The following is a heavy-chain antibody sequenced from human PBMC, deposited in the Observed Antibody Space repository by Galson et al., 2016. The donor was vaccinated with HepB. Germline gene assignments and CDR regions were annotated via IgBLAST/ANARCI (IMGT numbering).Heavy chain of an antibody. CDR2: VWNAGDIH. CDR1: GFTFDTYG. D-gene: IGHD1-1*01. CDR3: AGDRGQGSQLDS. V-gene: IGHV3-33*01. Sequence: SLRLSCAVSGFTFDTYGTHWVRQAPGKRLQWVAVVWNAGDIHSYADSVKGRFTISRDKSKNMVFLHMDSLRVDDTALYYCAGDRGQGSQLDSWGQGTLVGVSS. J-gene: IGHJ1*01.